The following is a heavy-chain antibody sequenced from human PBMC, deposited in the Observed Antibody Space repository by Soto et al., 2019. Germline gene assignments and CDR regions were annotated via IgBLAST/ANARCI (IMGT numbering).Heavy chain of an antibody. J-gene: IGHJ4*02. V-gene: IGHV3-30*18. CDR3: AKPWFGELFSYYFDY. Sequence: GGSLRLSCAASGFSFSGYTMHWVRQAPGKGLEWVAVISYDGINKYYADSVKGRFTISRDNSKNTLSLQMNSLRAEDTAVYYCAKPWFGELFSYYFDYWGRGTLVTVSS. D-gene: IGHD3-10*01. CDR1: GFSFSGYT. CDR2: ISYDGINK.